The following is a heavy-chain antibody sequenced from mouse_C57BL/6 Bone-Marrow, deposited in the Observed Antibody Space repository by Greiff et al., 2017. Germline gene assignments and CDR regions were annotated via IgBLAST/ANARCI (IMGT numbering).Heavy chain of an antibody. V-gene: IGHV10-1*01. Sequence: EVQLVESGGGLVQPKGSLKLSCAASGFSFNTYAMNWVRQAPGKGLEWVARIRSKSNNYATYYADSVKDRFTISRDDSESMLYLQMNNLKTEDTAMYYCVRHQTGDYFDYWGQGTTLTVSS. D-gene: IGHD4-1*01. CDR1: GFSFNTYA. J-gene: IGHJ2*01. CDR2: IRSKSNNYAT. CDR3: VRHQTGDYFDY.